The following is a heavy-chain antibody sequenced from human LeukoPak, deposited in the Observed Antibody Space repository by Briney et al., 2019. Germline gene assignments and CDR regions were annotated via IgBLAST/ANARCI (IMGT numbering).Heavy chain of an antibody. CDR1: GFTFSSNF. Sequence: GGSLRLSCAASGFTFSSNFLSWVRQTPGKGLEWVAAIYSGGSTFYADSVKGRFTISRDISKNTLYLQMNGLRAEDTAVYYCAMTLGAPAEYFHHWGQGTLVTVSS. CDR2: IYSGGST. D-gene: IGHD3-10*01. CDR3: AMTLGAPAEYFHH. J-gene: IGHJ1*01. V-gene: IGHV3-53*01.